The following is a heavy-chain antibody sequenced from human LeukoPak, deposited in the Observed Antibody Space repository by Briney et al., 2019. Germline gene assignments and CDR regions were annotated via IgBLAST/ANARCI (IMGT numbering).Heavy chain of an antibody. Sequence: GGSLRLSCAASGFTFSSYWMHWVRQAPGKGLVWVSRINSDGSSTSYADSVKGRFTISRDNAKNTLYLQMNSLRAEDTAVYYCAGEVDYYYDSSGRPLPLPWGQGTLVTVSS. V-gene: IGHV3-74*01. CDR2: INSDGSST. CDR1: GFTFSSYW. D-gene: IGHD3-22*01. J-gene: IGHJ5*02. CDR3: AGEVDYYYDSSGRPLPLP.